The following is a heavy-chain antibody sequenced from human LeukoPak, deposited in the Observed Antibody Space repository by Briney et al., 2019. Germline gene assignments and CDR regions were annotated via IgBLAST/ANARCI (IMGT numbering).Heavy chain of an antibody. CDR1: GGSISSYY. CDR3: AREGVSVGARNGPFDY. CDR2: IYYSGST. D-gene: IGHD1-26*01. V-gene: IGHV4-59*01. J-gene: IGHJ4*02. Sequence: PLETLSLTCTVSGGSISSYYWSWIRQPPGKGLEWIGYIYYSGSTNYNPSLKSRATISVDTSKNQFSLKLSSVTAADTAVYYCAREGVSVGARNGPFDYWGQGTLVTVSS.